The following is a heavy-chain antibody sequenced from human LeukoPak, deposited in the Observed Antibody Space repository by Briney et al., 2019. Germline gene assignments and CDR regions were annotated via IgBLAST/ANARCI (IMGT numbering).Heavy chain of an antibody. CDR1: GFTVSSNY. J-gene: IGHJ4*02. D-gene: IGHD5-12*01. CDR2: IYTGGAT. CDR3: ATNSGWNYFGY. V-gene: IGHV3-53*01. Sequence: PGGSLRLCCAASGFTVSSNYMSWVRQAPGKGLEWVSAIYTGGATYYADSVRGRFTISRDNSKNTLYLQMNSLRAEDTAVYYCATNSGWNYFGYWGQGTLVTVSS.